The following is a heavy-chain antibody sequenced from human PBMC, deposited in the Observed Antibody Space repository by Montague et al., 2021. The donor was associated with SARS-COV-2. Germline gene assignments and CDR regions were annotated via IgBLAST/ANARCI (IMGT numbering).Heavy chain of an antibody. J-gene: IGHJ4*02. Sequence: SGTLSLTCTVSGGSISSSSYCWGWIRQPPGKGLEWIGSIYYSGSTYYNPSLKSRVTISVDTSKNQFSLKLSSVTAADTAVYYCAKLLWFRGGFDYWGQGTLVTVSS. D-gene: IGHD3-10*01. CDR3: AKLLWFRGGFDY. CDR1: GGSISSSSYC. CDR2: IYYSGST. V-gene: IGHV4-39*07.